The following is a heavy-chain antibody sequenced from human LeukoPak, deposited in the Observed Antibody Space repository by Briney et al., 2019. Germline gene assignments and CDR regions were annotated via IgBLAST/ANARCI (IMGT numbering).Heavy chain of an antibody. D-gene: IGHD6-13*01. V-gene: IGHV4-59*08. CDR3: ARTKEGCSSSWSSDYYFDY. J-gene: IGHJ4*02. Sequence: SETLSLTCTVSGDSINGYYWSWIRQPPGKGLEWIGYIYSSGNTNYNPSLKSRVTISVATSKNQFSLKLSSVTAADTAVYYCARTKEGCSSSWSSDYYFDYWGQGTLVTVSS. CDR2: IYSSGNT. CDR1: GDSINGYY.